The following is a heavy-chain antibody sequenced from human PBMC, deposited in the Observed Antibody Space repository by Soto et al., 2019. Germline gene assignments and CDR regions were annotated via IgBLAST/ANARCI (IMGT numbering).Heavy chain of an antibody. J-gene: IGHJ4*02. CDR2: IYYSGST. CDR1: GGSISSSSYY. D-gene: IGHD3-10*01. CDR3: ARQIRYYYGSGTYYHVIDC. V-gene: IGHV4-39*01. Sequence: SETLSLTCTVSGGSISSSSYYWGWIRQPPGKGLEWIGSIYYSGSTYYNPSLKSRVTISVDTSKNQFSLKLSSVTAADTAVYYCARQIRYYYGSGTYYHVIDCWGQGTLVTVSS.